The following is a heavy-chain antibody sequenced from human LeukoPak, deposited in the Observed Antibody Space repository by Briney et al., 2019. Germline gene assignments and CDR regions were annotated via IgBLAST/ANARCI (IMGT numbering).Heavy chain of an antibody. V-gene: IGHV3-30*02. D-gene: IGHD6-19*01. CDR1: GFTFSSYG. Sequence: GGSLRLSCAASGFTFSSYGMHWVRQAPGKGLEWVAFIRYDGSNKYYADSVKGRFTISRDNSKNTLYLQMNSLRAEDTAVYYCAREQWRFFGESADNWFDPWGQGTLVTVSS. CDR3: AREQWRFFGESADNWFDP. CDR2: IRYDGSNK. J-gene: IGHJ5*02.